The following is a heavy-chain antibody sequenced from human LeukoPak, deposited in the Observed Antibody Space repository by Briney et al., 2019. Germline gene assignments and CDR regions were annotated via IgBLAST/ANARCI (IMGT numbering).Heavy chain of an antibody. V-gene: IGHV1-2*02. CDR3: ARVASSIAPSFDY. CDR1: GYTFSGYY. CDR2: INPNSGGT. Sequence: GASVKVSCKASGYTFSGYYIHWVRQAPGQGLEWMGWINPNSGGTNYAQKFQGRVTMTRDTSISTGYMELSSLRSDDTAVYYCARVASSIAPSFDYWGQGTLVTVSS. J-gene: IGHJ4*02. D-gene: IGHD6-6*01.